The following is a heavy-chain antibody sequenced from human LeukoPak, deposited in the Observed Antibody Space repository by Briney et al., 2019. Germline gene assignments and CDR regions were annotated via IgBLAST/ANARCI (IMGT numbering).Heavy chain of an antibody. CDR1: GFTFSSYG. CDR2: IRYDGSNK. J-gene: IGHJ4*02. CDR3: AKDFDYDSTGDY. V-gene: IGHV3-30*02. D-gene: IGHD3-22*01. Sequence: RSGGSLRLSCAASGFTFSSYGMHWVRQAPGKGLEWVAFIRYDGSNKYYADSVKGRFTISRDNSKNTLYLQMNSLRAEDTAVYYCAKDFDYDSTGDYWGQGTLATVSS.